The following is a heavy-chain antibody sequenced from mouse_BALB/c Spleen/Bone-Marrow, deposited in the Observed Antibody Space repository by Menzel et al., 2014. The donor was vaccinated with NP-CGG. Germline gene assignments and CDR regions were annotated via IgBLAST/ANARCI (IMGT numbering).Heavy chain of an antibody. CDR3: AREFAY. V-gene: IGHV1-9*01. J-gene: IGHJ3*01. Sequence: VHLVESGAELMKPGASVKISCKATGYTFSSYWIEWVKQRPGHGLEWIGEILPGSGSTNYNEKFKGKATFTADTSSNTAYMRLSSLTSEDSAVYYCAREFAYWGQGTLVTVSA. CDR1: GYTFSSYW. CDR2: ILPGSGST.